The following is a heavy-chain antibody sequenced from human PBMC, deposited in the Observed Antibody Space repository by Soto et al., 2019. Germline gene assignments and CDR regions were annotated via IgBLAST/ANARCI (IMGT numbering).Heavy chain of an antibody. D-gene: IGHD2-21*01. Sequence: EVQLVESWGGLVQPGGSLRLSCAASGFIFSRSWMHWVRQAPGKGLEWVSRIKNDGSLRGYADFVKGRFTSSRDHAQNKIYFQKNSLRAEDTAVYYLIREIDNCGGDCLGYWGQGTLVTVSS. J-gene: IGHJ4*02. V-gene: IGHV3-74*01. CDR2: IKNDGSLR. CDR3: IREIDNCGGDCLGY. CDR1: GFIFSRSW.